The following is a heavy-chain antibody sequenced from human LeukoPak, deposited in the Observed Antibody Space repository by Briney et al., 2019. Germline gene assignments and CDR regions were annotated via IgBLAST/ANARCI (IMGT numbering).Heavy chain of an antibody. CDR1: GFTVSSNY. V-gene: IGHV3-53*01. Sequence: TGGTQRLSCAASGFTVSSNYMSWVRQAPGKGLEWVSVIHKNAITSHADTVKGRFTISRDNSKNTLYLQMNNLRVDDTAVYYCARSLRVRGVPDYMDVWGKGTTVTVSS. D-gene: IGHD3-10*01. CDR2: IHKNAIT. J-gene: IGHJ6*03. CDR3: ARSLRVRGVPDYMDV.